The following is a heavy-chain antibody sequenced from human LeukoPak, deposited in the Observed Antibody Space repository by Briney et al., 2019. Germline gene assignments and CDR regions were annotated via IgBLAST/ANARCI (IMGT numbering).Heavy chain of an antibody. Sequence: PSETLSLTCAVYGGSFSGYYWTWIRQPPGKGLEWNGEINHSGSTNYNPSLKSRLTISVDTSKNQFSLKLSSVTAADTAVYYCARPIAAAGRGWFDPWGQGTLVTVSS. V-gene: IGHV4-34*01. J-gene: IGHJ5*02. CDR1: GGSFSGYY. D-gene: IGHD6-13*01. CDR2: INHSGST. CDR3: ARPIAAAGRGWFDP.